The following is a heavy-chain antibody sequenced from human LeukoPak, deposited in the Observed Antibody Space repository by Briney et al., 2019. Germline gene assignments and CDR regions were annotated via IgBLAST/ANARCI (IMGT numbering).Heavy chain of an antibody. CDR1: GYTFTSYG. CDR3: ATLSDDRVESVAFDI. D-gene: IGHD3-22*01. V-gene: IGHV1-18*01. CDR2: ISAYNGNT. J-gene: IGHJ3*02. Sequence: ASVRVSSKASGYTFTSYGISWVRQAPGQGLEWMGWISAYNGNTNYTQKLQGRVTMTTDTSTSTAYMELRSLRSDDTAVYYCATLSDDRVESVAFDIWGQGTMVTVSS.